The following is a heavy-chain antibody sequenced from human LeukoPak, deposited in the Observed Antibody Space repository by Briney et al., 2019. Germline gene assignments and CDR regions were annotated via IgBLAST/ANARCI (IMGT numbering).Heavy chain of an antibody. Sequence: SETLSLTCTVSGGSISSYYWSWIRQPPGKGLEWIGYIYYSGSTNYNPSLQSRVTISVDTSKNQFSLQLSSVTAADTAVYYCARENDFWSAFIDYWGQGTLVTVSS. CDR3: ARENDFWSAFIDY. V-gene: IGHV4-59*01. D-gene: IGHD3-3*01. J-gene: IGHJ4*02. CDR1: GGSISSYY. CDR2: IYYSGST.